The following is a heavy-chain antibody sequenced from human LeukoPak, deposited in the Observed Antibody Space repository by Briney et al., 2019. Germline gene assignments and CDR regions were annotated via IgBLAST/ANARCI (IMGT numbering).Heavy chain of an antibody. V-gene: IGHV1-18*01. J-gene: IGHJ4*02. CDR3: ARDLGVVVVPAAFDY. CDR2: ISAYNGNT. CDR1: GYTFTSYG. Sequence: GASVKVSCKASGYTFTSYGISWVRQAPGQGLEWMGWISAYNGNTNYAQKLQGRVTMTTDTSTSTAYMELRSLRSDDTAVYYCARDLGVVVVPAAFDYCGQGTLVTVSS. D-gene: IGHD2-2*01.